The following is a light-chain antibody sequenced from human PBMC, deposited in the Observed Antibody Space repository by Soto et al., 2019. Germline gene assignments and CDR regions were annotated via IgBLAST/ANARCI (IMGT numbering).Light chain of an antibody. CDR2: EVS. V-gene: IGLV2-14*01. Sequence: QSALTQPASVSGSPVQSITISCTGTSSDVGGYNYVSWYQQHPGKAPKLMIYEVSNRPSGVSNRFSGSKSGNTASLTISGLQAEDEADDYCSSDTSSSTLVVFGGWTKLTVL. CDR1: SSDVGGYNY. J-gene: IGLJ2*01. CDR3: SSDTSSSTLVV.